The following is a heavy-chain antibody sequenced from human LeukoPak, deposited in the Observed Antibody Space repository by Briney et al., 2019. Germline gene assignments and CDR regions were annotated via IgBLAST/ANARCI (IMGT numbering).Heavy chain of an antibody. V-gene: IGHV3-48*03. J-gene: IGHJ4*02. Sequence: GGSLRLSCAASGFTFSSYEMNWVRQAPGKGLEWVSYISSSGSTIYYADSVEGRFTISRDNAKNSLYLQMNSLRAEDTAVYYCSVYDSGVYKTFDYWGQGTLVTVSS. CDR3: SVYDSGVYKTFDY. CDR1: GFTFSSYE. CDR2: ISSSGSTI. D-gene: IGHD3-22*01.